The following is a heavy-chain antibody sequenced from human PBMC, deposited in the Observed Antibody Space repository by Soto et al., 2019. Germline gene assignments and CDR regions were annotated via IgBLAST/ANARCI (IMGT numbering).Heavy chain of an antibody. CDR1: GFTSSSHW. D-gene: IGHD5-18*01. CDR2: INGAGSST. CDR3: ARGGYYSYAPFDY. Sequence: EVQLVESGGGLVQPGGSLRLSCAASGFTSSSHWMHWVRQAPGKGLVWVSHINGAGSSTNYADSVKGRFTISRDNAKNTLFLQMNSLRAEDTAVYYCARGGYYSYAPFDYWGQGTLVTVSS. J-gene: IGHJ4*02. V-gene: IGHV3-74*01.